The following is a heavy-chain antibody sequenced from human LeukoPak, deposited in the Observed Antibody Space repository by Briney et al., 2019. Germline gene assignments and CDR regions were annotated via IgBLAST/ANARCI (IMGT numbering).Heavy chain of an antibody. V-gene: IGHV4-59*08. CDR2: IYYSGST. J-gene: IGHJ4*02. CDR3: ARRYSYGQFDY. CDR1: GGSISSYY. Sequence: SETLSLTCTVSGGSISSYYWSWIRQPPGERLEWSGYIYYSGSTNYNPSLKSRVTISVDTSKNQFSLKLSSVTAADTAVYYCARRYSYGQFDYWGQGTLVTVSS. D-gene: IGHD5-18*01.